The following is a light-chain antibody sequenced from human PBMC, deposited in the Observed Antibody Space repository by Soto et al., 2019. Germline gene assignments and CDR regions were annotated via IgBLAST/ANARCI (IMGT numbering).Light chain of an antibody. Sequence: EIQVTRSPGSVSASGGERITITSRASQDIGGRLAWYQQKPGKAPKVLIYAASTLQSGVPSRFSGSGSGTEFTLTISSVQPEDFATYFCQQLNSYPITFGQGTRLENK. CDR3: QQLNSYPIT. J-gene: IGKJ5*01. CDR2: AAS. CDR1: QDIGGR. V-gene: IGKV1-12*01.